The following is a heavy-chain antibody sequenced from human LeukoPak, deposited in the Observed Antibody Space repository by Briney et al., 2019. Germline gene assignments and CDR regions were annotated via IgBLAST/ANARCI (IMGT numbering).Heavy chain of an antibody. CDR1: GYTFTSYY. CDR2: INPNSGGT. D-gene: IGHD3-10*01. V-gene: IGHV1-2*02. CDR3: ARASASYLLWFGGNWFDP. Sequence: ASVKVSCKASGYTFTSYYMHWVRQAPGQGLEWMGWINPNSGGTNYAQKFQGRVTMTRDTSISTAYMGLSRLRSDDTAVYYCARASASYLLWFGGNWFDPWGQGTLVTVSS. J-gene: IGHJ5*02.